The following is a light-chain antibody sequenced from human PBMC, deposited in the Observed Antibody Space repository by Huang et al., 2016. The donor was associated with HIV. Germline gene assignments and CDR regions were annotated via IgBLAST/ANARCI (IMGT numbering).Light chain of an antibody. V-gene: IGKV3-15*01. CDR3: QQYNKWPPWT. CDR2: GAF. CDR1: QSVASN. Sequence: EIVMTQSPATLSVSPGERATLSCRASQSVASNLAWYPQRPGQAPRLLIYGAFTRATGIPARFSGSGSGTEFTLTISGLQSEDFAVYYCQQYNKWPPWTFGQGTKVEIK. J-gene: IGKJ1*01.